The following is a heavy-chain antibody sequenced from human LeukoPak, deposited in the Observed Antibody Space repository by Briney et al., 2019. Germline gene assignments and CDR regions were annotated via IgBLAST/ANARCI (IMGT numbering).Heavy chain of an antibody. CDR3: AKANPGAGVDF. CDR1: GFSFSSYA. V-gene: IGHV3-23*01. D-gene: IGHD4/OR15-4a*01. J-gene: IGHJ4*02. CDR2: ISGSGGRT. Sequence: SGGSLRLSCAASGFSFSSYAMSWVRQAPGKGLEWVSGISGSGGRTDYADSVKGRFTISRDNSKNTLYVQMNSLRAEDTASYYCAKANPGAGVDFWGQGTLVTVSS.